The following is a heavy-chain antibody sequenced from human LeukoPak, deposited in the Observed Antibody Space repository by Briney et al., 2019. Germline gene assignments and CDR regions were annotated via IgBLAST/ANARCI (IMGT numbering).Heavy chain of an antibody. J-gene: IGHJ6*02. D-gene: IGHD3-3*01. CDR2: IKQDGSEK. Sequence: GGSLRLSCAASGFTFSSYWMSWVRQAPGRGLEWVANIKQDGSEKYYVDSVKGRFTISRDNAKNSLYLQMNSLRAEDTAVYYCARMYYDFWSGYYWDYYYGMDVWGQGTTVTVSS. CDR3: ARMYYDFWSGYYWDYYYGMDV. CDR1: GFTFSSYW. V-gene: IGHV3-7*03.